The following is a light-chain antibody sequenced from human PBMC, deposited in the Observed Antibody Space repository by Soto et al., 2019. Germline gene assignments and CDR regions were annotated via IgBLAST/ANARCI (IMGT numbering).Light chain of an antibody. CDR2: GAS. CDR1: QRVGNK. V-gene: IGKV3-15*01. CDR3: QQYNNFRT. J-gene: IGKJ5*01. Sequence: EIVMTQSPATLSLSPVEGATLSSRASQRVGNKLAWYQQTPGQTPRLLIYGASTRATGIPARFSGSGSGTEFPLTISRLQSEDFAVYYCQQYNNFRTFGQGTRLEIK.